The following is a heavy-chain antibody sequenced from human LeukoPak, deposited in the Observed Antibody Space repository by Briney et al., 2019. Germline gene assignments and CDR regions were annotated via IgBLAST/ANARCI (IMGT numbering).Heavy chain of an antibody. CDR3: ARDKPLLSVVPAAMEDYFDY. J-gene: IGHJ4*02. Sequence: GASVKVSCKASGYTFTSYGISWVRQAPGQRLEWMGWISAYNGNTNYAQKLQGRVTMTTDTSTSTAYMELRSLRSDDTAVYYCARDKPLLSVVPAAMEDYFDYWGQGTLVTVSS. D-gene: IGHD2-2*01. CDR2: ISAYNGNT. V-gene: IGHV1-18*01. CDR1: GYTFTSYG.